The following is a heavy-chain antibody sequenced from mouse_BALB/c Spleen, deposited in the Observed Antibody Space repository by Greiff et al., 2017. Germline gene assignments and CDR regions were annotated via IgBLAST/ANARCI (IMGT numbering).Heavy chain of an antibody. J-gene: IGHJ2*01. CDR2: IRSKSNNYAT. V-gene: IGHV10-1*02. CDR1: GFTFNTYA. CDR3: VRGNFDY. Sequence: EVQRVESGGGLVQPKGSLKLSCAASGFTFNTYAMNWVRQAPGKGLEWVARIRSKSNNYATYYADSVKDRFTISRDDSQSMLYLQMNNLKTEDTAMYYCVRGNFDYWGQGTTLTVSS.